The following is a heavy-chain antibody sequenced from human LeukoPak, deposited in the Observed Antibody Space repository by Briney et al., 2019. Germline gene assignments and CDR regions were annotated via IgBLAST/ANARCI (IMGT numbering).Heavy chain of an antibody. CDR2: IDPNSGVT. CDR1: GYSLNGYF. Sequence: ASVKVSCKSSGYSLNGYFIHWVRQAPGQGFEWMGWIDPNSGVTKYARKFQGRVTMARDTSIATTYMDLSRLSSDDTAVYYCARRGYSGYDFDYWGQGTLVTVSS. V-gene: IGHV1-2*02. CDR3: ARRGYSGYDFDY. D-gene: IGHD5-12*01. J-gene: IGHJ4*02.